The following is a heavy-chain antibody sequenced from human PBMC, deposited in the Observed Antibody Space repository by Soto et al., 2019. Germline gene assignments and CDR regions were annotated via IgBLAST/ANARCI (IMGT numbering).Heavy chain of an antibody. J-gene: IGHJ5*02. Sequence: QVQLVQSGAEVKKPGSSVKVSCKASGGTFSSYTISWVRQAPGQGLEWMGRMIPILGIANYAQKFQGRVTITADKSTSTAYIELSRMRSQDTSVYYCARECRSTSCYANPWGQGTLVTVYS. CDR2: MIPILGIA. V-gene: IGHV1-69*08. CDR3: ARECRSTSCYANP. D-gene: IGHD2-2*01. CDR1: GGTFSSYT.